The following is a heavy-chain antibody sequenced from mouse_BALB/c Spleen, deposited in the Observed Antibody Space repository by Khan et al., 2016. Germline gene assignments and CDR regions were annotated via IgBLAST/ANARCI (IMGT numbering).Heavy chain of an antibody. Sequence: QVQLKESGPGLVAPSQSLSITCTVSGFSLTTYGVHWVRQPPGKGLEWLGVIWAGGSTNYNSALMSRLSIIKDNSKSQAFLTMNSLQNDDTATYYCARDRYYGTSYFDYWGQGTTLTVSS. J-gene: IGHJ2*01. V-gene: IGHV2-9*02. CDR1: GFSLTTYG. D-gene: IGHD1-1*01. CDR2: IWAGGST. CDR3: ARDRYYGTSYFDY.